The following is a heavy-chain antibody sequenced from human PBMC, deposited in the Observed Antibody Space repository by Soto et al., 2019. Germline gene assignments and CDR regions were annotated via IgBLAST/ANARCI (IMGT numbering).Heavy chain of an antibody. V-gene: IGHV4-59*01. J-gene: IGHJ6*02. Sequence: SETLSLTCTVSGGSISSYYWSWIRQPPGKGLEWIGYIYYSGSTNYNPSLKSRVTISVDTSKNQFSLKLSSVTAADTAVYYCARSITMVRGPNYYYYYGMDVWGQGTTVTVSS. CDR2: IYYSGST. CDR1: GGSISSYY. D-gene: IGHD3-10*01. CDR3: ARSITMVRGPNYYYYYGMDV.